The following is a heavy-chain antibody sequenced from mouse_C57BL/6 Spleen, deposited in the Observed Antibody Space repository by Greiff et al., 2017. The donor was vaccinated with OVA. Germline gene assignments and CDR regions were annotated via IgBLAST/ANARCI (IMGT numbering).Heavy chain of an antibody. Sequence: QVQLQQSGPELVKPGASVKISCKASGYAFSSSWLHWVKQRPGKGLEWIGRIYPGDGDTNYNGKFKGKATLTADKSSSTAYMQLSSLTSEDSAVYFCASYYGSRGAMDYWGQGTSVTVSS. CDR3: ASYYGSRGAMDY. CDR2: IYPGDGDT. J-gene: IGHJ4*01. D-gene: IGHD1-1*01. CDR1: GYAFSSSW. V-gene: IGHV1-82*01.